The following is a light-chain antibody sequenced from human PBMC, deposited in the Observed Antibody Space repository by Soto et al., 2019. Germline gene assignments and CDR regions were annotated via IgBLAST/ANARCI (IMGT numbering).Light chain of an antibody. J-gene: IGKJ4*01. V-gene: IGKV1-8*01. CDR3: QQYYSYPLT. Sequence: VRMTQSPSSLSASTGDRVTITCRASQGISSYLAWYQQKPGKAPKLLIYAASTLQSGVPSRFSGSGSGTDFTLTISCLQSEDFATCYCQQYYSYPLTFGGGTKVDIK. CDR2: AAS. CDR1: QGISSY.